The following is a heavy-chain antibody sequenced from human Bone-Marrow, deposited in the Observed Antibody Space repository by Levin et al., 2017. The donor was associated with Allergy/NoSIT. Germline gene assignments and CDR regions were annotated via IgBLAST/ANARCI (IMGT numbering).Heavy chain of an antibody. CDR3: ARDQRYSSVFDY. J-gene: IGHJ4*02. CDR2: INPTVGGT. CDR1: GYTFTNYF. V-gene: IGHV1-46*01. D-gene: IGHD6-19*01. Sequence: GESLKISCKASGYTFTNYFMHWVRQAPGQGLEWVGLINPTVGGTNYAQKFQGRVTLTRDTSTGTVYMELGSLAFEDTAVYYCARDQRYSSVFDYWGQGTLVTVSS.